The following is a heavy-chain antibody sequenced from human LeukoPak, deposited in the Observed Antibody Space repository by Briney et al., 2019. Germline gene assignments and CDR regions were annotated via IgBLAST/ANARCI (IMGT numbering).Heavy chain of an antibody. D-gene: IGHD6-19*01. CDR1: GFTFSSFW. V-gene: IGHV3-7*03. CDR2: IKEDGSRK. J-gene: IGHJ4*02. CDR3: ARVSSGWPMYYFDY. Sequence: GGALRLSCAASGFTFSSFWMSWVRQTPGKGLEWVANIKEDGSRKHYTGSVRGRFTISRDNDKNSLYLEMNSLRAEDTAVYYCARVSSGWPMYYFDYWGQGTLVTVSS.